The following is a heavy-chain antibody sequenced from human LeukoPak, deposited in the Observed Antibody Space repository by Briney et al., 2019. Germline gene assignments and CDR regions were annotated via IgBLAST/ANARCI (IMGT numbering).Heavy chain of an antibody. D-gene: IGHD4-17*01. J-gene: IGHJ4*02. V-gene: IGHV3-30*14. CDR2: ISYDGSYT. CDR3: ARGAAVTALFDY. CDR1: GFNFSSYT. Sequence: GRSLRLSCAASGFNFSSYTMHWVRQAPGMGLQWVAVISYDGSYTYYSDSVKGRFTISRDSSKNTLYLQMNNPTTDDTAVYYCARGAAVTALFDYWGQGTLVTVSS.